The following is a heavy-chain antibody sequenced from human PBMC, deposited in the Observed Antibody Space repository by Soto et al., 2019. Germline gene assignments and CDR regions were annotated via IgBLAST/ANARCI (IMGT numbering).Heavy chain of an antibody. CDR2: IVVGSGNT. V-gene: IGHV1-58*01. J-gene: IGHJ6*02. Sequence: GASVKVSCKASGFTFTSSAVQWVRQARGQRLEWIGWIVVGSGNTNYAQKFQERVTITRDMSTSTAYMELSSLRSEDTAVYYCAADRGGLRFLEWFDQPYGMDVWGQGTTVTVSS. D-gene: IGHD3-3*01. CDR1: GFTFTSSA. CDR3: AADRGGLRFLEWFDQPYGMDV.